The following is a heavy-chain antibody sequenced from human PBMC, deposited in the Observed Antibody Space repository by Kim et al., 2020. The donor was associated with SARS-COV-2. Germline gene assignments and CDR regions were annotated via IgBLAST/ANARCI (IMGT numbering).Heavy chain of an antibody. D-gene: IGHD2-15*01. J-gene: IGHJ6*02. CDR3: AREVVVAAPLAFYYYGMDV. Sequence: GRYTISRDNDKNSLYLQMNSLRDEDTAVYYCAREVVVAAPLAFYYYGMDVWGQGTTVTVSS. V-gene: IGHV3-48*02.